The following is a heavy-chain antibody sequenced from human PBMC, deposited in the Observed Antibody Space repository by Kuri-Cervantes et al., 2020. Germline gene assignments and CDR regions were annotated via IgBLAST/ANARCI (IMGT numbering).Heavy chain of an antibody. CDR1: GGSFSGYY. CDR3: ARDGSSGYHDYYYYGMDV. Sequence: LRLSCAVYGGSFSGYYWSWIRQPPGKGLEWIGEINHSGSTNYNPSLKSRVTISVDTSKNQFSLKLSSVTAADTAVYYCARDGSSGYHDYYYYGMDVWGQGNTVTVSS. D-gene: IGHD3-22*01. J-gene: IGHJ6*02. V-gene: IGHV4-34*09. CDR2: INHSGST.